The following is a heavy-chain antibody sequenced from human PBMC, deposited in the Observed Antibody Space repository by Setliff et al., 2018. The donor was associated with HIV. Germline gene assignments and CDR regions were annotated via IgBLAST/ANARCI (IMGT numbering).Heavy chain of an antibody. Sequence: ASVKVSCKASGYTFTSYGISWVRQAPGQGLEWMGWISAYNGNTNYAQKFQGRVTMTTDELMTTAYLELSSLRSEDTAVYYCASGSGYCKNGVCYIGVHRTPDKYYFDSWGQGALVTVSS. J-gene: IGHJ4*02. D-gene: IGHD2-8*01. V-gene: IGHV1-18*01. CDR3: ASGSGYCKNGVCYIGVHRTPDKYYFDS. CDR2: ISAYNGNT. CDR1: GYTFTSYG.